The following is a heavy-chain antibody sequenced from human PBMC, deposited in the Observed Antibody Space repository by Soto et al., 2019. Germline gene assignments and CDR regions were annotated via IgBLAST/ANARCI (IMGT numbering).Heavy chain of an antibody. CDR2: IIPILGIA. D-gene: IGHD6-19*01. CDR3: AREAKQWLVRGPLYFQH. CDR1: GGTFSSYT. Sequence: GASVKVSCKASGGTFSSYTISWVRQAPGQGLEWMGRIIPILGIANYAQKFQGRVTITADKSTSTAYMELSSLRSEDTAVYYCAREAKQWLVRGPLYFQHWGQGTLVTVSS. V-gene: IGHV1-69*04. J-gene: IGHJ1*01.